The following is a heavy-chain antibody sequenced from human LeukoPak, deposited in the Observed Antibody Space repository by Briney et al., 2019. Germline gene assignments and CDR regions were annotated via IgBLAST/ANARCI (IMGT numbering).Heavy chain of an antibody. Sequence: GGSLRLYCAASGLSFSSYGMHWVRQAPGKGLEWVAFIRYDGSNKYYADSVKGRFTISRDNSKNTLYLQMNSLRAEDTAVYYCAKCSFCGGYVRGAFDIWGQGTMVTVSS. CDR3: AKCSFCGGYVRGAFDI. V-gene: IGHV3-30*02. D-gene: IGHD6-19*01. CDR2: IRYDGSNK. J-gene: IGHJ3*02. CDR1: GLSFSSYG.